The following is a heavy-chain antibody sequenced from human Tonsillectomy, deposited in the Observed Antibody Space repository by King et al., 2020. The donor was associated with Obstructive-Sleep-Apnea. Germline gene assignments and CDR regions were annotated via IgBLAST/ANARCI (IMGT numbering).Heavy chain of an antibody. V-gene: IGHV3-23*04. Sequence: VQLVESGGGLVQPGGSLRLSCAASGLTFSTYAMSWVRQGPRKGLEWVSTISGGGSSTYYPDSVKGRFTISRDNSKNTVFLQMNSLRAEDTAAYYCAKWDHDSGSQSGYFDYWGQGILVIVSS. J-gene: IGHJ4*02. D-gene: IGHD3-10*01. CDR2: ISGGGSST. CDR1: GLTFSTYA. CDR3: AKWDHDSGSQSGYFDY.